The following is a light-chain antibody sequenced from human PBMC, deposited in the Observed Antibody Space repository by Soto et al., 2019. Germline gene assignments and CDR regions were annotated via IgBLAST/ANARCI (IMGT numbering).Light chain of an antibody. V-gene: IGLV2-14*01. J-gene: IGLJ2*01. CDR2: DVS. CDR1: SSDVGGYNH. CDR3: SSYTSSSTLVV. Sequence: QSALTQPASVSGSPGQSITISCTGTSSDVGGYNHVSWYQQHPGKAPKLMIYDVSNRPSGVSNRFSGSKSGNTASLTISGLQAEDEADYYCSSYTSSSTLVVFGGGTQVTFL.